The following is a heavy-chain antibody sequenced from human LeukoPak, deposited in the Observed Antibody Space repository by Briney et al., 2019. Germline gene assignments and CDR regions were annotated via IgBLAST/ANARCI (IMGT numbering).Heavy chain of an antibody. CDR2: IGSSGTTR. Sequence: GGSLRLSCAVSGFPFSIYEMNWVRQAPGKGLEWVSNIGSSGTTRYYADSVKGRFSISRDNAKNSLYLQMNGLRVEDTGVYYCALLAVASDFDYWGQGALVTVSS. J-gene: IGHJ4*02. CDR1: GFPFSIYE. D-gene: IGHD6-19*01. CDR3: ALLAVASDFDY. V-gene: IGHV3-48*03.